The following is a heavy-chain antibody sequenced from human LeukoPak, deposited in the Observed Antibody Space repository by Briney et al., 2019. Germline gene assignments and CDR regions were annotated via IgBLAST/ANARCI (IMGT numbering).Heavy chain of an antibody. Sequence: PGGSLRLSCAASGFTVSSNYMSWVRQAPGKGLEWVSVIYSGGSTYYADSVKGRFTISRHNSKNTLYLQMNSLRAEDTAVYYCARGKSDYSLYYGMDVWGQGTTVTVSS. CDR2: IYSGGST. CDR1: GFTVSSNY. CDR3: ARGKSDYSLYYGMDV. V-gene: IGHV3-53*04. J-gene: IGHJ6*02. D-gene: IGHD4-17*01.